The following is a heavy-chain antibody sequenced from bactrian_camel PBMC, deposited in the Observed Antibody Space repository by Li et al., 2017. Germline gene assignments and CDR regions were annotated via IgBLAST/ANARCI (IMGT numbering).Heavy chain of an antibody. D-gene: IGHD3*01. V-gene: IGHV3S53*01. CDR1: GYSISDNC. J-gene: IGHJ7*01. CDR2: IDPDDNT. Sequence: VQLVESGGGSVQAGGSLKLSCKVSGYSISDNCLGWYRQAPGKEREGVASIDPDDNTIYADSVKGRFTISKDNGQNSLYLQMDNLRPEDTAMYYCAAPRCYGWPPVVGGCNADYYGMAYWGKGTQVTVS.